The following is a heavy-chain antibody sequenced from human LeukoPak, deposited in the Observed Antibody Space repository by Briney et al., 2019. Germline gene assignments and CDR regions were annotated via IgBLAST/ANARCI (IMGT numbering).Heavy chain of an antibody. CDR3: ARVGDGSGSYYNVDWFDP. Sequence: GGSLRLSCAASGFTVSSNYMSWVRQAPGKGLEWVSAIYSGGSTYYADSVKGRFTISRDNSKNTLYLQMNSLRAEDTAVYYCARVGDGSGSYYNVDWFDPWGQGTLVTVSS. CDR1: GFTVSSNY. D-gene: IGHD3-10*01. J-gene: IGHJ5*02. V-gene: IGHV3-53*01. CDR2: IYSGGST.